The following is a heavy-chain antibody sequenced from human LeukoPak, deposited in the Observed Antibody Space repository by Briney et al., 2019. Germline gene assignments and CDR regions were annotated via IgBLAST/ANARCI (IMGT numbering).Heavy chain of an antibody. D-gene: IGHD3-9*01. Sequence: GGSLRLSCAASGFTFSSYEINWVRQAPGKGLEWVSHISSSGSIIYYADSVKGRFTISRDNAKNSLYLQMNSLRSETTAVYYCARMTYDILTGYYLRAFDVWGQGTMVTVSS. V-gene: IGHV3-48*03. J-gene: IGHJ3*01. CDR1: GFTFSSYE. CDR2: ISSSGSII. CDR3: ARMTYDILTGYYLRAFDV.